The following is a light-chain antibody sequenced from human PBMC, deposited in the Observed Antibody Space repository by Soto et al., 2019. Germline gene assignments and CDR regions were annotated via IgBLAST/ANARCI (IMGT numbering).Light chain of an antibody. V-gene: IGKV3-20*01. CDR1: QSVSSSY. J-gene: IGKJ1*01. CDR2: DAS. CDR3: QQYGSSPRT. Sequence: EIVLTQSPGTLSLSPGERATLSCRASQSVSSSYLAWYQQKPGQAPRLLIYDASNRATGIPARFSGSGSGTDFTLTISSLEPEDFAVYYCQQYGSSPRTFGQGTKVDNK.